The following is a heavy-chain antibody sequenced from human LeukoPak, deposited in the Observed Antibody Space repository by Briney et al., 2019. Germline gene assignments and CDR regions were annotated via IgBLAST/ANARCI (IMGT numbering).Heavy chain of an antibody. CDR2: IYYSGST. CDR3: ARGYYDILTGYYNRLGYYFDY. J-gene: IGHJ4*02. Sequence: SETLSLTCTISGGSISSSSYYWGWIRQPPGKGLEWIGSIYYSGSTYYNPSLKSRVTISVDTSKNQFSLKLGSVTAADTAVYYCARGYYDILTGYYNRLGYYFDYWGQGTLVTVSS. D-gene: IGHD3-9*01. V-gene: IGHV4-39*01. CDR1: GGSISSSSYY.